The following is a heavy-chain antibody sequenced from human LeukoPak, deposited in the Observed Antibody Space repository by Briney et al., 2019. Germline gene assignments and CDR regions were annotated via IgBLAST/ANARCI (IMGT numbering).Heavy chain of an antibody. Sequence: GGSLRLSCAASGFTFGSYGMHWVRQAPGKGLEWVAVILYDGSNKYYADSVKGRFTISRDNSKNTLYLQMNSLRAEDTAVYYCAKDSAVSAFDYWGQGTLVTVSS. CDR1: GFTFGSYG. CDR3: AKDSAVSAFDY. V-gene: IGHV3-33*06. D-gene: IGHD6-19*01. CDR2: ILYDGSNK. J-gene: IGHJ4*02.